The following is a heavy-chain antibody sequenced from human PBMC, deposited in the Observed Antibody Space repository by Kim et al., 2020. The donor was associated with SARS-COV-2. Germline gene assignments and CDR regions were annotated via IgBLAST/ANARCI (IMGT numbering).Heavy chain of an antibody. J-gene: IGHJ4*02. CDR2: INPSDGST. CDR1: GYTFTGYH. CDR3: ARDSTEWAIDY. V-gene: IGHV1-46*01. Sequence: ASVKVSCEASGYTFTGYHMHWVRQAPGQGLEWMGPINPSDGSTRYEQKFQGRFTMTRDTSTSTVYMELTGLTSEDTAVYYCARDSTEWAIDYWGQGTLVTVSS. D-gene: IGHD1-26*01.